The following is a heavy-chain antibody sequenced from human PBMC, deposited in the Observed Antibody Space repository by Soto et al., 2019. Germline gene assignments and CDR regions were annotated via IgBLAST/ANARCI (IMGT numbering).Heavy chain of an antibody. D-gene: IGHD3-10*01. Sequence: EVQLVESVGGLVQPGGSLRLSCAVSEFTVSNNYMSWVRQAPGKGLEWVAAIYSGGTTHYADSVKGRFTISRDNSNNTLYLQMNSLEVEDTAVYYCAREVGMVREDVGWFDPWGQGTLVTVSS. J-gene: IGHJ5*02. CDR1: EFTVSNNY. V-gene: IGHV3-66*01. CDR2: IYSGGTT. CDR3: AREVGMVREDVGWFDP.